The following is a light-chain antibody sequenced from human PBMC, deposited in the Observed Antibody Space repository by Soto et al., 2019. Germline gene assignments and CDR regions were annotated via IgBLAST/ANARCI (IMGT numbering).Light chain of an antibody. CDR2: GAS. Sequence: IVMTQSPDTLSVSPGERATLSCRASQSVSSNLAWYQQKPGQAPRLLIYGASTRATGIPARFSGSGSGTELTLSIGSLQSEDFAVYYCQQYNNWPRLTFGGGTKVEIK. J-gene: IGKJ4*01. V-gene: IGKV3-15*01. CDR3: QQYNNWPRLT. CDR1: QSVSSN.